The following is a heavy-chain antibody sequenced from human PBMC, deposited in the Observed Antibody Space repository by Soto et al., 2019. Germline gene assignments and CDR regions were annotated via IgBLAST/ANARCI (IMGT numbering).Heavy chain of an antibody. CDR1: GGSISSYY. Sequence: SETLSLTCTVSGGSISSYYWSWTRQPPGKGLEWIGYIYYSGSTNYNPSLKSRVTISVDTAKDQFSLKLSSVTAADTAVYYCARGGLGEFTAARLRHYYYGMDVWGQGTTVTVSS. V-gene: IGHV4-59*01. J-gene: IGHJ6*02. D-gene: IGHD6-6*01. CDR2: IYYSGST. CDR3: ARGGLGEFTAARLRHYYYGMDV.